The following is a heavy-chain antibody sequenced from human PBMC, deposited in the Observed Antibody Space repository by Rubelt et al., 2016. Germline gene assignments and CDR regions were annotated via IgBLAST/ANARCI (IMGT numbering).Heavy chain of an antibody. CDR1: GFTFSSYW. J-gene: IGHJ4*02. CDR3: ARDGPEQWLVPEFDY. Sequence: EVQLVESGGGLVQPGGSLRLSCAASGFTFSSYWMHWVRQAPGKGLVWVSRINSDGSSTSYADSVKGRFTIARDNAKNTLYLQMNSLRAEDTAVYYCARDGPEQWLVPEFDYWGQGTLVTVSS. CDR2: INSDGSST. D-gene: IGHD6-19*01. V-gene: IGHV3-74*01.